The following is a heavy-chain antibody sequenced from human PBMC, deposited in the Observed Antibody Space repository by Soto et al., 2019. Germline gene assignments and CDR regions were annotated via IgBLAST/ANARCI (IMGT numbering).Heavy chain of an antibody. J-gene: IGHJ3*01. CDR1: GYTFSNYD. CDR3: AIGRDDA. Sequence: QVQLVQSGAEVKKPGASVKVSCKASGYTFSNYDINWVRQATGQGLEWMGWMNPDSGNTGYAQKFQGRVTMPRNNSLRTAYMELSSLTSEDTAVYYCAIGRDDAWGQGTRVTVSS. V-gene: IGHV1-8*01. CDR2: MNPDSGNT. D-gene: IGHD1-1*01.